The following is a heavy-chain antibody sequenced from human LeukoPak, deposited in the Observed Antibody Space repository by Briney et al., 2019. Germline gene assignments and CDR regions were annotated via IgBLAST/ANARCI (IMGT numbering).Heavy chain of an antibody. Sequence: ASVKVSCKASGYTFTGYYMHWVRQAPGQGLEWMGWINPNSGRTNYAQKFQGRVTMTRDTSISTAYMELSRLRSDDTAVYYCAMPSPYSSFDYWGQGTLVTVSS. CDR2: INPNSGRT. V-gene: IGHV1-2*02. J-gene: IGHJ4*02. D-gene: IGHD6-19*01. CDR3: AMPSPYSSFDY. CDR1: GYTFTGYY.